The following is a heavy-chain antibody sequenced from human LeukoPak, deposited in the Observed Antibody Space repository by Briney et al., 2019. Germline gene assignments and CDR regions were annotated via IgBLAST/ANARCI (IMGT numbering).Heavy chain of an antibody. V-gene: IGHV4-39*07. J-gene: IGHJ4*02. CDR1: GASFSSDTRY. CDR2: VYYTGST. D-gene: IGHD1-26*01. CDR3: ARGDNYVDS. Sequence: PSETLSLTCLVSGASFSSDTRYWGWIRQPPGTGLEWIGSVYYTGSTFYNPSLRSRVFISLDTSKSQFSLKMTSVTAADTAHYYCARGDNYVDSWGQGTLVTVSS.